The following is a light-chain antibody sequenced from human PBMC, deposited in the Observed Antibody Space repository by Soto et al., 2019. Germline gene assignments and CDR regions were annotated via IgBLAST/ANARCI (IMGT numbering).Light chain of an antibody. J-gene: IGLJ2*01. V-gene: IGLV1-44*01. CDR3: AAWDDSLNGVI. CDR2: SNN. Sequence: QSVLTQAPSASGTPGQRVSVSCSGSRSNIGSNTVNWSQHLPGTAPRLLMFSNNQRPSGVPDRFSGSKSGTSASLAISRLQYEDEADYYCAAWDDSLNGVIFGGGTKLTVL. CDR1: RSNIGSNT.